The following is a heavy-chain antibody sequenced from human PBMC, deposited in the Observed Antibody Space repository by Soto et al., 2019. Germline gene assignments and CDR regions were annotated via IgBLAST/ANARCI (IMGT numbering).Heavy chain of an antibody. V-gene: IGHV3-48*01. Sequence: GGSLRLSCAASGFTFTSYSMNWVRQATGHGLEWVSYITSKSTTIKYADSVKGRFTISRDTSNNTLYLQMNSLTAEDTAVYYCAREGGRGYTYGPHFDYWGQGALVTVSS. CDR1: GFTFTSYS. CDR2: ITSKSTTI. D-gene: IGHD5-18*01. J-gene: IGHJ4*02. CDR3: AREGGRGYTYGPHFDY.